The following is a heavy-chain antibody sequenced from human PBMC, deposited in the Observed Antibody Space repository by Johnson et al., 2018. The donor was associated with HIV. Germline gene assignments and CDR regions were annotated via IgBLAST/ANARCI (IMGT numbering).Heavy chain of an antibody. CDR3: ARGGVYSSPHDAFDV. CDR1: GFTFSSYA. V-gene: IGHV3-30-3*01. Sequence: QVQLVESGGGVVQPGRSLRLSCAASGFTFSSYAMHWVRQAPGKGLEWVAVISYDGSNKYYADSVKGRFTISRDSSKNTLYLQMNSLRVEDTAVYYCARGGVYSSPHDAFDVWGQGTMVTVSS. D-gene: IGHD6-13*01. CDR2: ISYDGSNK. J-gene: IGHJ3*01.